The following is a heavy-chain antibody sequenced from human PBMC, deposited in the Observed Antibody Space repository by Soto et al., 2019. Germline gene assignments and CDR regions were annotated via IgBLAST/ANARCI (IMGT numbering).Heavy chain of an antibody. CDR3: AKSGVGDNYYYYYYMDV. D-gene: IGHD3-3*01. Sequence: GESLKISCAASGFTFSSYAMSWVRQAPGKGLEWVSAISGSGGSTYYADSVKGRFTISRDNSKNTLYLQMNSLRAEDTAVYYCAKSGVGDNYYYYYYMDVWGKGTTVTVSS. CDR1: GFTFSSYA. CDR2: ISGSGGST. V-gene: IGHV3-23*01. J-gene: IGHJ6*03.